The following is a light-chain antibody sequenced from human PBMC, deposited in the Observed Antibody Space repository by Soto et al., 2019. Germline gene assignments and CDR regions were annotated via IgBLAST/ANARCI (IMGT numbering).Light chain of an antibody. CDR1: QSVSSDY. CDR2: GAS. Sequence: EIVLTQSPGTLSLSPGERATLSCRASQSVSSDYLAWYQQKPGQAPRLLIYGASSRATGIPDRFSGSGSGTDFILTISRLGPDDLAVYYCQQYGSSPRTFGGGTKVEIK. V-gene: IGKV3-20*01. J-gene: IGKJ4*01. CDR3: QQYGSSPRT.